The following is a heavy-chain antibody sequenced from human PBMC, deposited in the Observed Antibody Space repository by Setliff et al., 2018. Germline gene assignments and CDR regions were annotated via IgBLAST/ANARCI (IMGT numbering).Heavy chain of an antibody. Sequence: GGSLRLSCAASGFTFGDFAMTWVRQAPGKGLEWVANIKQDGNEKYYVDSVKGRFTISRDNAKNSLYLQMNSLSAEDTAVYYCARMDGWGTYYSYYYNGMDVWGQGTTVTVSS. D-gene: IGHD3-10*01. CDR1: GFTFGDFA. CDR2: IKQDGNEK. CDR3: ARMDGWGTYYSYYYNGMDV. J-gene: IGHJ6*02. V-gene: IGHV3-7*01.